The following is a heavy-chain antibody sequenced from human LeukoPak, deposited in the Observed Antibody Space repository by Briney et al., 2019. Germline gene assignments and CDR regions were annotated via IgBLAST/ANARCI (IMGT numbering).Heavy chain of an antibody. D-gene: IGHD3-10*01. J-gene: IGHJ4*02. CDR1: GDSFSSADYY. CDR2: IYYSGSA. CDR3: ARDRGWQGFDY. Sequence: PSETLSLTCTVSGDSFSSADYYWNWIRQPPGKGLEWIGHIYYSGSAYDNPSLKRRITISVDTSKNQFSLKLNSVTAADTAMYYCARDRGWQGFDYWGQGTLVTVSS. V-gene: IGHV4-30-4*08.